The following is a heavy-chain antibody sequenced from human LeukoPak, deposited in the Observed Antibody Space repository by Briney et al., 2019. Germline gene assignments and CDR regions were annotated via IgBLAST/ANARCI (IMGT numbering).Heavy chain of an antibody. CDR1: GGSISNYY. V-gene: IGHV4-59*12. J-gene: IGHJ4*02. D-gene: IGHD6-13*01. CDR2: IYYSGST. Sequence: SETLSLTCTVSGGSISNYYWSWIRQPPGKGLEWIGYIYYSGSTNYNPSLKSRVTISVDTSENHFSLKLSSVTAADTAVYYCAREGSSWYHFDYWGQGTLVTVSS. CDR3: AREGSSWYHFDY.